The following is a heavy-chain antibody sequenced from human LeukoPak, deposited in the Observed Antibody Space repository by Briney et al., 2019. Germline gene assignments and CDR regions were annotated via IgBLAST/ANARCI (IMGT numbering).Heavy chain of an antibody. CDR2: MYLSGTT. CDR1: GDSINSLDL. V-gene: IGHV4-4*02. CDR3: AGLVGRYSSGLYYYYFDY. D-gene: IGHD3-22*01. Sequence: SGTLSLTCTVSGDSINSLDLWSWVRQPPGKGLEWIGEMYLSGTTHSNPSVKSRATISIDKSKNQFFLNLSSVTAADTAVYYCAGLVGRYSSGLYYYYFDYWGQGTLVTVSS. J-gene: IGHJ4*02.